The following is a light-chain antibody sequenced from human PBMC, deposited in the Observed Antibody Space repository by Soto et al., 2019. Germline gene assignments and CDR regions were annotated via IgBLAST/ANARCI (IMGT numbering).Light chain of an antibody. CDR3: LQYGTSPRT. J-gene: IGKJ1*01. V-gene: IGKV3-20*01. Sequence: IVLTQSPGTLSLSPGERATLSCWASQSVSSSYLAWYQQKPGQAPRLLIYGASSRATGIPDRFSGSGSGTDFSLTISRLEPEDFAVYYCLQYGTSPRTFGQGTKVDI. CDR2: GAS. CDR1: QSVSSSY.